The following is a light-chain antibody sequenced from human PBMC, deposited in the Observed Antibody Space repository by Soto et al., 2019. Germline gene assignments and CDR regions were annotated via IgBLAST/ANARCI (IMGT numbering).Light chain of an antibody. V-gene: IGKV3-20*01. CDR2: GAS. Sequence: IVLTQSPGTLSLSPWERATLSCRASETVAGSYLAWYQQKPGQAPRLLIHGASTRATGIADRFSGSGSGTEFTLSISRLEPEDFAVYYCQQYHKWPPITFGQGTRLEIK. J-gene: IGKJ5*01. CDR1: ETVAGSY. CDR3: QQYHKWPPIT.